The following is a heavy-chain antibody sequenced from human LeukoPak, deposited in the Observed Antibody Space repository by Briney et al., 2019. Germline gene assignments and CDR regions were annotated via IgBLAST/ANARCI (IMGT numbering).Heavy chain of an antibody. CDR1: GFTFSSYG. Sequence: GGSLRPSCAASGFTFSSYGMSWVRQAPGKGLEWVSSISGSGGRTYYADSVKGRFTVSRDNSKETVYLQLNSLRAEDTAIYYCAKDYVGDCSGGSCSYFDYWGQGTLVTVSS. CDR2: ISGSGGRT. J-gene: IGHJ4*02. D-gene: IGHD2-15*01. CDR3: AKDYVGDCSGGSCSYFDY. V-gene: IGHV3-23*01.